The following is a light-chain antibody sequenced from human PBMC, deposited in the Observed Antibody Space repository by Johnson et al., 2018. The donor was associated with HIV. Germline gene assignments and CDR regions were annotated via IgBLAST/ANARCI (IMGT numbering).Light chain of an antibody. CDR2: ENN. J-gene: IGLJ1*01. Sequence: QSVLTQPPSVSAAPGQKVTISCSGSSSNIVNNYVSWYQQLPGTAPKLLIYENNKRPSGIPDRFSGSKSGTSATLGITGLQTGDEADYYCGTWDSSLSVLYVFGTGTKVTVL. V-gene: IGLV1-51*02. CDR1: SSNIVNNY. CDR3: GTWDSSLSVLYV.